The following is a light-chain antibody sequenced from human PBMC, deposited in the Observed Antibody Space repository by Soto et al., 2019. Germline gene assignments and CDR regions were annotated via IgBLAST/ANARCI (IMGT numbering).Light chain of an antibody. J-gene: IGLJ1*01. V-gene: IGLV2-14*01. CDR3: TSYTTSTTYV. CDR2: DVS. CDR1: SSVIGTYDY. Sequence: QSVLTQPASVSGSPGQSITISCTGTSSVIGTYDYISWFQQYPGKAPKLVIYDVSVRASGVSNRFSASKSGNTASLTISGLQAEDEADYYCTSYTTSTTYVFGTGTKVTVL.